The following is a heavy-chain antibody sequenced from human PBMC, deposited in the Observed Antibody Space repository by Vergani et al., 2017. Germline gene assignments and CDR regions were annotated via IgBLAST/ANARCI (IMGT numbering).Heavy chain of an antibody. CDR3: ARQYYYDSSGYYYVGYYYYGMDV. D-gene: IGHD3-22*01. Sequence: EVQLVESGGGLVQPGGSLRLSCAASGFTVSSNYMSWVRQAPGKGLEWVSVIYSGGSTYYANSVKCRFTISRDNSKNTLYLQMNSLRAEDTAVYYCARQYYYDSSGYYYVGYYYYGMDVWGQGTTVTVSS. J-gene: IGHJ6*02. V-gene: IGHV3-66*02. CDR1: GFTVSSNY. CDR2: IYSGGST.